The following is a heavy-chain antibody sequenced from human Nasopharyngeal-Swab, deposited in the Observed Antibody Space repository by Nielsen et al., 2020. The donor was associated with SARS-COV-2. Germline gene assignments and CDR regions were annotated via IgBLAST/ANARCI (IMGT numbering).Heavy chain of an antibody. CDR2: IYYTGGS. J-gene: IGHJ4*02. D-gene: IGHD1-26*01. CDR1: GGSISDYY. Sequence: SETLSLTCSVSGGSISDYYWSWIRQPPGKGLEWIAYIYYTGGSNYIPSLKSRAKISIDTSRNQFSLKLSSVTAADTAVYYCAREAVGGLVDSWGQGTLVTVSS. CDR3: AREAVGGLVDS. V-gene: IGHV4-59*12.